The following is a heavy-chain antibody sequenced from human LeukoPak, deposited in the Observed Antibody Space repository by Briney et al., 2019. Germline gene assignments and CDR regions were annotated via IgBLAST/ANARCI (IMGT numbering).Heavy chain of an antibody. CDR3: ARGVSVTSIDY. Sequence: SQTLSLTCTVSGGSISSGGYYWSWIRQHPGKGLEWIGYIYYSGSTYYNPSLKSRVTISVDTSKNQFSLKLSSVTAADTAVYYCARGVSVTSIDYWGQGTLVTVSP. CDR2: IYYSGST. D-gene: IGHD4-11*01. V-gene: IGHV4-31*03. CDR1: GGSISSGGYY. J-gene: IGHJ4*02.